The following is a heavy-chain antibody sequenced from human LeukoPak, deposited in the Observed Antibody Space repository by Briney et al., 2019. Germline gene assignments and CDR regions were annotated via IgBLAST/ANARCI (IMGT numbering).Heavy chain of an antibody. J-gene: IGHJ4*02. D-gene: IGHD3-22*01. CDR3: ATAYYYDSSGYGGFDY. CDR2: ISAYNGNT. CDR1: GYTFTSYG. Sequence: ASVKVSCKASGYTFTSYGISWVRQAPGQGLEWMGWISAYNGNTNYAQKLQGRVTMTTDTSTSTAYMELRSLRSDDTAVYYCATAYYYDSSGYGGFDYWGQGTLVTVSS. V-gene: IGHV1-18*01.